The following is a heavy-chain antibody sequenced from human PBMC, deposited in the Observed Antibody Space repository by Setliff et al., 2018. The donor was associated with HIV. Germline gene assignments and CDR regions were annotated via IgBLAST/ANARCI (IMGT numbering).Heavy chain of an antibody. CDR2: IYSGGNT. CDR1: GGSISSNNYY. D-gene: IGHD1-26*01. CDR3: ARDRAERTETSDYWYFDL. J-gene: IGHJ2*01. Sequence: SETLSLTCTVSGGSISSNNYYWGWIRQPPGKGLEWIGRIYSGGNTFYNPSLQSRITISGDTSKNQFSLKLSSVAAADTAVYYCARDRAERTETSDYWYFDLWGRGTLVTVSS. V-gene: IGHV4-39*02.